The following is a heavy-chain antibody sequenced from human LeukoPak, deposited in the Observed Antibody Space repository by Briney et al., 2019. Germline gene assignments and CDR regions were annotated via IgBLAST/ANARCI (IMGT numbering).Heavy chain of an antibody. J-gene: IGHJ5*02. D-gene: IGHD3-10*01. Sequence: GGSLRLSCVASGFTFSLYWMTWVRQFPGKGLEWVADINPDGSQKYSVDSVKGRFTISRDNARNAVFLQMNSLRDDDTAVYYCVRQMVRFWFDPWGQGSRVTVSS. CDR3: VRQMVRFWFDP. CDR2: INPDGSQK. CDR1: GFTFSLYW. V-gene: IGHV3-7*01.